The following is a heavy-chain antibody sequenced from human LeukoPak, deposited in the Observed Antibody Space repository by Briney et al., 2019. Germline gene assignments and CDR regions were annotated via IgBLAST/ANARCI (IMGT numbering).Heavy chain of an antibody. Sequence: SGGSLRLSCVASGFTLSSFGSYGMHWVRQAPGQGLEWVAFTRYDGNGKYYADSVKGRFTISRDNAKNSLYLQMNSLRAEDTAVYYCARGPTHTFGGVIAPLSYWGQGTLVTVSS. J-gene: IGHJ4*02. V-gene: IGHV3-30*02. CDR1: GFTLSSFGSYG. D-gene: IGHD3-16*02. CDR2: TRYDGNGK. CDR3: ARGPTHTFGGVIAPLSY.